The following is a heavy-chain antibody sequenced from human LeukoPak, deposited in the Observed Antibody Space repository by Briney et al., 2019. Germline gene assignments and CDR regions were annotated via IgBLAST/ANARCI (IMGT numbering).Heavy chain of an antibody. CDR1: GFTFSSYS. Sequence: GGSLRLSCAASGFTFSSYSMNWVRQAPGKGLEWVSSISSSSSYIYYADSVKGQFTISRDNAKNSLYLQMNSLRAEDTAVYYCARDGGYSSSSDYWGQGTLVTVSS. D-gene: IGHD6-6*01. J-gene: IGHJ4*02. CDR3: ARDGGYSSSSDY. V-gene: IGHV3-21*01. CDR2: ISSSSSYI.